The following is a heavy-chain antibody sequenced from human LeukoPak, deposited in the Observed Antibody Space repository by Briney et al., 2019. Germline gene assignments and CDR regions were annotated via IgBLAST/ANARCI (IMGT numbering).Heavy chain of an antibody. CDR3: VSHRRGSSGYPEYFQL. CDR2: MYYSGIT. D-gene: IGHD3-22*01. Sequence: PSETLSLTCTFSGASISGYSSFWGWIRQPPGKGLGWIASMYYSGITYSKPSLSSRVTISVDTSKNQFSLRLSPVTAADTAVYYCVSHRRGSSGYPEYFQLWGQGALVTVSS. V-gene: IGHV4-39*07. J-gene: IGHJ1*01. CDR1: GASISGYSSF.